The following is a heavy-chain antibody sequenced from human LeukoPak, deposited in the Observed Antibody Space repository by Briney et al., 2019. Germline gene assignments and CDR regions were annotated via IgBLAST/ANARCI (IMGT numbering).Heavy chain of an antibody. CDR2: ISTSSSYI. D-gene: IGHD3-10*01. CDR3: VRLRRNSDRSYYYYYYDS. J-gene: IGHJ5*01. Sequence: GGSLRLSCAASGFTFSSYNMNWVRQAPGKGLEWVSTISTSSSYIYYADSVKGRFTISRDNGKSSLYLQMDSLRAEDTAVYYCVRLRRNSDRSYYYYYYDSWGQGILVTVSS. CDR1: GFTFSSYN. V-gene: IGHV3-21*01.